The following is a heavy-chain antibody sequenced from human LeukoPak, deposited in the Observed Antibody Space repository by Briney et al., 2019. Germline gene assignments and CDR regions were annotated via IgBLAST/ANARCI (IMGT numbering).Heavy chain of an antibody. D-gene: IGHD3-16*01. J-gene: IGHJ4*02. V-gene: IGHV1-69*05. CDR3: ARGLTTFGGVSGVFDY. CDR1: VGTFSSHA. CDR2: IIPIFGTA. Sequence: AAVKVSSQASVGTFSSHAISWVRQAPGQGQEWMGGIIPIFGTANYAQKFQGRVTITTDESTSTAYMELGSLRSEETAVYYCARGLTTFGGVSGVFDYWGQGTLVTVSS.